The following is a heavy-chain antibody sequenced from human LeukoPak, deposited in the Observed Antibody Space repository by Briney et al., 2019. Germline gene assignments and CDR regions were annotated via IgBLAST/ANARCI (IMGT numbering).Heavy chain of an antibody. CDR3: ARGGGGYVNWFDP. CDR1: GFSFSSYN. Sequence: PGGSLRLSCVASGFSFSSYNMNWVRQPPGKGLEWVSYISGSGTTIYYADSVRGRFTISRDNAKNSLYLQMKSLRAEDTAVYYCARGGGGYVNWFDPWGQGTLVTVST. CDR2: ISGSGTTI. D-gene: IGHD1-26*01. V-gene: IGHV3-48*01. J-gene: IGHJ5*02.